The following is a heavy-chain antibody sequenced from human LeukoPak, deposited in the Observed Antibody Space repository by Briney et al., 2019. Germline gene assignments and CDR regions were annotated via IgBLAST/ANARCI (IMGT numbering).Heavy chain of an antibody. CDR3: ARDESGYSYGFNLIDY. J-gene: IGHJ4*02. V-gene: IGHV3-11*01. Sequence: PGGSLRLSCAASGFIFSGYSMSWIRQAPGKGLEWVSYISSSGSTIYYADSVKGRFTISRDNAKNSLYLQMNSLRAEDTAVYYCARDESGYSYGFNLIDYWGQGTLVTVSS. D-gene: IGHD5-18*01. CDR1: GFIFSGYS. CDR2: ISSSGSTI.